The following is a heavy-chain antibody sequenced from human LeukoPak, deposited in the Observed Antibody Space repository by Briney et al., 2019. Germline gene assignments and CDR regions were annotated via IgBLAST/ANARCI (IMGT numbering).Heavy chain of an antibody. V-gene: IGHV3-48*01. CDR3: ARFAAGGSYYYMDV. CDR1: GFTFSTYW. Sequence: GGSLRLSCAASGFTFSTYWMNWVRQPPGKGLEWVSNIGTSSTTIHYADSVKGRFTISRDNAKNSLYLQMNSLRADDTAVYYCARFAAGGSYYYMDVWGKGTTVTVSS. D-gene: IGHD6-25*01. CDR2: IGTSSTTI. J-gene: IGHJ6*03.